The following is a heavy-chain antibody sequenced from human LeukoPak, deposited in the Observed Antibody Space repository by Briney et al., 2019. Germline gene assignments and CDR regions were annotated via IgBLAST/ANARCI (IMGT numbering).Heavy chain of an antibody. V-gene: IGHV3-30*02. CDR3: ASDPGSPYSGYEFNWFDP. CDR2: IRYYGNNK. D-gene: IGHD5-12*01. J-gene: IGHJ5*02. CDR1: GFTFSSYG. Sequence: GGSLRLSCAASGFTFSSYGMHWVRQAPGKGLEWVAFIRYYGNNKNYADSVKGRFTISRDNSKNTLYLQMNSLRAEDTAVYYCASDPGSPYSGYEFNWFDPWGQGTLVTVSS.